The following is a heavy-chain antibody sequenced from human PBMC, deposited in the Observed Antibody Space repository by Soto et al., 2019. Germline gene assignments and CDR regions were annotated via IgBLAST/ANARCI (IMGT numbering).Heavy chain of an antibody. CDR2: IRNKVDSYQT. J-gene: IGHJ4*02. Sequence: GGSLRLSCVVSGLTFSASAMHWVRQAPGKGLEWVGRIRNKVDSYQTVYAAPVNGRFTISRDDSKNTAYLQMNSLTTEDTAVYYCCRHGARWGSCDYWGQGTRVTVSS. D-gene: IGHD2-21*01. CDR3: CRHGARWGSCDY. CDR1: GLTFSASA. V-gene: IGHV3-73*01.